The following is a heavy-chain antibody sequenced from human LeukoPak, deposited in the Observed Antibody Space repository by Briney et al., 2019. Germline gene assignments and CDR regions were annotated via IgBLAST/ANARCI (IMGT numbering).Heavy chain of an antibody. CDR2: VTHTGGT. Sequence: PSETLSLTCAVYGGSFSGYYWSWIRQPPGEGLEWIGEVTHTGGTNYNPSLKSRVTISLDPFKNQFSLKLTSVTAADTAVFYCARLDIGDSGNPNWFDPWGQGTLVTVSS. D-gene: IGHD5-12*01. J-gene: IGHJ5*02. CDR1: GGSFSGYY. V-gene: IGHV4-34*01. CDR3: ARLDIGDSGNPNWFDP.